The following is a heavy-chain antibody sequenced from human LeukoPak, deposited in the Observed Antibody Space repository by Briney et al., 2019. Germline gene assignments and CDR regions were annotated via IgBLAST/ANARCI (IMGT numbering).Heavy chain of an antibody. D-gene: IGHD6-13*01. CDR3: AREGPEVTAAAGIDY. CDR1: GYTFTSYY. CDR2: INPNSGGT. J-gene: IGHJ4*02. Sequence: ASVKVSCKASGYTFTSYYMHWVRQAPGQGLEWMGWINPNSGGTNYAQKFQGRVTMTRDTSISTAYMELSRLRSDDTAAYYCAREGPEVTAAAGIDYWGQGTLVTVSS. V-gene: IGHV1-2*02.